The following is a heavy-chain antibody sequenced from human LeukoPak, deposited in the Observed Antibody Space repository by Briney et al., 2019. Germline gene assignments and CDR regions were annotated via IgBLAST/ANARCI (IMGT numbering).Heavy chain of an antibody. Sequence: GGCLRLSCAASGFTFRNYWMGWVRQAPGKGLEWVANTKPDGTAEYYADSVRGRFTTSRDNANNFLYLQMNSLRGEDTAVYYCARDGGLHTNFDYWGQGTLVTVSS. D-gene: IGHD2-15*01. J-gene: IGHJ4*02. CDR1: GFTFRNYW. CDR2: TKPDGTAE. CDR3: ARDGGLHTNFDY. V-gene: IGHV3-7*01.